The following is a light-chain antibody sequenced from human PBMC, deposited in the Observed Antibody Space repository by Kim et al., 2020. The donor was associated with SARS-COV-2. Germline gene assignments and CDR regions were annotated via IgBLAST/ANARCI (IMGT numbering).Light chain of an antibody. J-gene: IGKJ4*01. CDR1: QSISSY. V-gene: IGKV1-39*01. CDR3: QQSYSALS. CDR2: AAS. Sequence: SASVGDRVTITCRASQSISSYLNWYQQKPGKAPKLLISAASSLQSGVPSRFRGSGSGTDFTLTISSLRPEDFATYYCQQSYSALSFGGGTKVDIK.